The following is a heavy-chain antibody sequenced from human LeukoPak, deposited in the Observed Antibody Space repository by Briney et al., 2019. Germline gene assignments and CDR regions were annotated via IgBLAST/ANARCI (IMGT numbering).Heavy chain of an antibody. Sequence: SETLSLTCAVYGGSFSGYYWSWIRQPPGKGLEWNGEINHSGSTNYNPSLKSRVTISVDTSKNQFSLKLSSVTAADTAVYYCAATGTAAGAADSDYWGQGTLVTVSS. CDR1: GGSFSGYY. J-gene: IGHJ4*02. CDR3: AATGTAAGAADSDY. D-gene: IGHD6-19*01. CDR2: INHSGST. V-gene: IGHV4-34*01.